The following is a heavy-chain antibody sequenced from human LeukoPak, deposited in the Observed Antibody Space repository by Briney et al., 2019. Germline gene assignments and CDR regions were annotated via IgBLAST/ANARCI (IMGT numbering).Heavy chain of an antibody. CDR3: TTEGGLLLRWYSPFDY. D-gene: IGHD4-23*01. Sequence: TGGSLRLSCAASGFTFSNAWMSWVRQAPGKGLEWVGRIKSKTDGGTTDYAAPVKGRFTISRDDSKNTLYLQMNSLKTEDTAVYYCTTEGGLLLRWYSPFDYWGQGTLVTVSS. CDR1: GFTFSNAW. V-gene: IGHV3-15*01. CDR2: IKSKTDGGTT. J-gene: IGHJ4*02.